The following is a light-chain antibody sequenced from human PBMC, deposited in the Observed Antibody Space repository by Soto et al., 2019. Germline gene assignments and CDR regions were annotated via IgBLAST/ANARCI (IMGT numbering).Light chain of an antibody. V-gene: IGKV1-5*01. CDR1: QTISSW. Sequence: DIQMTQSPSTLSGSVGDRVTITCPASQTISSWLAWYQQNPGKAPKLLIYDASTLESGVPSRFSGSGSETEFTLTISSLEPEDFAVYYCQQRSNWPPTTFGQGTRLEIK. CDR3: QQRSNWPPTT. J-gene: IGKJ5*01. CDR2: DAS.